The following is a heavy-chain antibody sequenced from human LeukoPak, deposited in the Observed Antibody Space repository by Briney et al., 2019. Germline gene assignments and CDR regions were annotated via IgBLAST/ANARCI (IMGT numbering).Heavy chain of an antibody. CDR2: IHPSGST. CDR1: GGSFSHYY. Sequence: SETLSLTCAIYGGSFSHYYWSWIRQPPGKGLEWVGEIHPSGSTSLNPSLESRVSISKDTSKNQFSLKLTSVTAADTAVYYCSRGSGESKTGDYWGQGTLVTVSS. J-gene: IGHJ4*02. D-gene: IGHD6-25*01. V-gene: IGHV4-34*01. CDR3: SRGSGESKTGDY.